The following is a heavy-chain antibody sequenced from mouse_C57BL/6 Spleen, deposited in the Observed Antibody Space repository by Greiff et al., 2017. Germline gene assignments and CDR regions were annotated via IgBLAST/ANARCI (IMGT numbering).Heavy chain of an antibody. CDR1: GYSFTDYN. CDR3: ARDRAYYGYNEGDYFDY. CDR2: INPNYGTP. D-gene: IGHD2-9*01. Sequence: VQLQQSGPELVKPGASVKISCKASGYSFTDYNMNWVKQSNGKSLEWIGVINPNYGTPSYNQKFKGKATLTVDKSSSTAYMQLNSLTSEDSAVYYCARDRAYYGYNEGDYFDYWGQGTTLTVSS. J-gene: IGHJ2*01. V-gene: IGHV1-39*01.